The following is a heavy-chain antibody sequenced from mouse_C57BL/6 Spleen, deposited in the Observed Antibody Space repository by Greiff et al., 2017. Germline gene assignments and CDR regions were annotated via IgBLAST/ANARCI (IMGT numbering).Heavy chain of an antibody. CDR3: ARDHYGLYAIDY. CDR1: GFTFSSYA. J-gene: IGHJ4*01. V-gene: IGHV5-4*01. Sequence: EVKLVESGGGLVKPGGSLTLSCAASGFTFSSYAMSWVRQTPEKRLEWVATISDGGSYTYYPDNVKGRFTISRDNAKNNLYLQMSHLKSEDTAMYYCARDHYGLYAIDYWGQGTSVTVSS. D-gene: IGHD1-1*02. CDR2: ISDGGSYT.